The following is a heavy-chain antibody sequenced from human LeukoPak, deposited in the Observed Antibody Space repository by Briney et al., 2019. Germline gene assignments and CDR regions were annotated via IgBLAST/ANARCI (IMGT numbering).Heavy chain of an antibody. CDR1: GGSISSYY. V-gene: IGHV4-59*01. J-gene: IGHJ4*02. Sequence: SETLSLTCTVSGGSISSYYWSWIRQPPGKGLEWIGYIFSSGTTNYNPSLKSRVTMSVDTSKNQFSLKMSSVIAADTAVYLCARGRDEYKIGNWGQGTLVTVSS. D-gene: IGHD5-24*01. CDR3: ARGRDEYKIGN. CDR2: IFSSGTT.